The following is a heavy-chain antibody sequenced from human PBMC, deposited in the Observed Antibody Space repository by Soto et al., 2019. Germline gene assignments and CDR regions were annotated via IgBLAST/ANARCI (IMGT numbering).Heavy chain of an antibody. D-gene: IGHD1-26*01. J-gene: IGHJ4*02. Sequence: ASVKVSCKASGYIFRSYGITWVRQAPGQGLEWMGWISTYNGNTNYAQKLQGRVTLTADTSTTTAYMELRSLRSDDTAMYYCARDQGATTAFDYWGQGTLVTVSS. V-gene: IGHV1-18*04. CDR2: ISTYNGNT. CDR3: ARDQGATTAFDY. CDR1: GYIFRSYG.